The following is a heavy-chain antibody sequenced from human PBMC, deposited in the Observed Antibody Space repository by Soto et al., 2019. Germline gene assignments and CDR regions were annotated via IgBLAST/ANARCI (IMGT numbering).Heavy chain of an antibody. CDR3: ARQVVPAAIWFDP. J-gene: IGHJ5*02. D-gene: IGHD2-2*02. CDR1: GYTFTSHW. V-gene: IGHV5-51*01. Sequence: GESLKISCKGSGYTFTSHWIGWVRQMPGKGLEWMGIIYPGDSDTRYSPSFQGQVTISADKSISTAYLQWSSLKASDTAMYYCARQVVPAAIWFDPWGQGTLVTVSS. CDR2: IYPGDSDT.